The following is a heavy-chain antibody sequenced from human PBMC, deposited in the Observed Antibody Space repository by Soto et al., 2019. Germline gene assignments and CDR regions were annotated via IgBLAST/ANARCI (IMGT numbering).Heavy chain of an antibody. CDR1: GYTFTSYA. Sequence: GASVKVSCKASGYTFTSYAMHWVRQAPGQRLEWMGWINVGNGNTKYSQKFQGRVTITRDTSASTAYMELSSLRSEDTAVYYCARGIKYGAYSRWFDPWGQGTLVTVSS. CDR2: INVGNGNT. V-gene: IGHV1-3*01. J-gene: IGHJ5*02. D-gene: IGHD4-17*01. CDR3: ARGIKYGAYSRWFDP.